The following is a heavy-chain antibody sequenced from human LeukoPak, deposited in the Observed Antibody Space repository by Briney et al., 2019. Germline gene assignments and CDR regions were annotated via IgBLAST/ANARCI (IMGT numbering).Heavy chain of an antibody. V-gene: IGHV4-39*07. Sequence: SETLSLTCTVSGGSISSSSYYWGWIRQPPGKGLEWIGSIYYSGSTNYNPSLKSRVTISVDTSKNQFSLKLSSVTAADTAVYYCARVSSTSWYIHYWGQGTLVTVSS. CDR1: GGSISSSSYY. CDR2: IYYSGST. D-gene: IGHD2-2*01. J-gene: IGHJ4*02. CDR3: ARVSSTSWYIHY.